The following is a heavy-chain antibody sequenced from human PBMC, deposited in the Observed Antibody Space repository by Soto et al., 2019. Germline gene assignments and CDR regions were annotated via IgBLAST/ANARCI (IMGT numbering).Heavy chain of an antibody. CDR3: LMGDYYYYGMGV. CDR2: IIPILGIA. J-gene: IGHJ6*02. CDR1: GYTFTSYD. V-gene: IGHV1-69*04. D-gene: IGHD2-8*01. Sequence: SVKVSCKASGYTFTSYDINWVRQATGQGLEWMGRIIPILGIANYAQKFQGRVTITANKSTSTAYMELRSLRSDDTAVYYCLMGDYYYYGMGVWGQGTTVTVSS.